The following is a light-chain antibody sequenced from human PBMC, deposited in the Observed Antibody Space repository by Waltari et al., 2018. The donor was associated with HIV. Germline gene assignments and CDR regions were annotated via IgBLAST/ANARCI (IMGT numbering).Light chain of an antibody. J-gene: IGLJ2*01. Sequence: QAVVTQEPSLTVSPGGTVTLTCGSSTGAVTSGHYPYWFQQTPGQAPRTLIDDTSNRHSWTPSRFSGSLLGGKAALTRSGAQPEDEAEYYCLLSYSGARVFGGGTKLTVL. CDR2: DTS. V-gene: IGLV7-46*01. CDR1: TGAVTSGHY. CDR3: LLSYSGARV.